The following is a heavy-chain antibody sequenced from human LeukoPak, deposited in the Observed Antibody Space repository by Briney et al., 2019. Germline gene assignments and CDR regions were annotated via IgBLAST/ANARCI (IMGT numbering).Heavy chain of an antibody. J-gene: IGHJ4*02. D-gene: IGHD3-22*01. CDR2: IYSGGST. CDR1: GFTSFSYY. CDR3: ARGSGYYRYYFDY. Sequence: SGGSLRLSCAASGFTSFSYYMSWVRQAPGKGLEWVSVIYSGGSTYYADSVKGRFTISRDNSKNTLYLQMNSLRAEDTAVYYCARGSGYYRYYFDYWGQGTLVTVSS. V-gene: IGHV3-53*01.